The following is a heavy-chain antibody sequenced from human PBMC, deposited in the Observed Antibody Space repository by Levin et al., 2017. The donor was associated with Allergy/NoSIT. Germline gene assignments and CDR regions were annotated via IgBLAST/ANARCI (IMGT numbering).Heavy chain of an antibody. CDR1: AGSVSGYS. CDR3: TRDGSSGSYYNWFDP. J-gene: IGHJ5*02. D-gene: IGHD3-10*01. Sequence: PSETLSLTCTVSAGSVSGYSWTWIRQPPGKGLEWIGSISYIGTTNYHPSLKSRVTISVGTSKNEISLKVNSVTAADTAVYYCTRDGSSGSYYNWFDPWGQGTLVTVSS. V-gene: IGHV4-59*02. CDR2: ISYIGTT.